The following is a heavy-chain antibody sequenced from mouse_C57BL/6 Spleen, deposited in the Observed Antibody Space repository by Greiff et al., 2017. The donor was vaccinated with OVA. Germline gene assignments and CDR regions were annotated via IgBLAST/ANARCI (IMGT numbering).Heavy chain of an antibody. CDR3: ARGGGSSFDY. J-gene: IGHJ2*01. V-gene: IGHV1-61*01. CDR1: GYTFTSYW. Sequence: QVQLKQPGAELVRPGSSAKLSCKASGYTFTSYWMDWVKQRPGQGLEWIGNIYPSDSETHYNQKFKDKATLTVDKSSSTAYMQLSSLTSEDSAVYYCARGGGSSFDYWGQGTTLTVSS. D-gene: IGHD1-1*01. CDR2: IYPSDSET.